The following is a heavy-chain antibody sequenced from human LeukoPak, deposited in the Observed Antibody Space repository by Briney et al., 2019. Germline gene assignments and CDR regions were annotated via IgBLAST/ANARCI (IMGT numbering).Heavy chain of an antibody. CDR1: GGSISSYS. J-gene: IGHJ4*02. Sequence: SETLSLTCTVSGGSISSYSLTWIRQPAGKGLEWIGRIYTSGSTNFNPSLKSRVTMSVDTSKNRFSLRLRSVTAADTAVYYCARDHYDSSGYQGYSDYWGQGTLVTVSS. CDR3: ARDHYDSSGYQGYSDY. V-gene: IGHV4-4*07. D-gene: IGHD3-22*01. CDR2: IYTSGST.